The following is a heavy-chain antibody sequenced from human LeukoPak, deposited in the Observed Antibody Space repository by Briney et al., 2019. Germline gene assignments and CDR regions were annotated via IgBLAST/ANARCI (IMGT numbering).Heavy chain of an antibody. CDR2: ISYDASNK. Sequence: GGSLRLSCAVSGFTFSNYAMHWVRQAPGKGLEWVSFISYDASNKDYAHSVKGRFNISRDNSKNTLYLQMNSLRAEDTAVYYCAGNYGPYYFDYWGQGTLVTVSS. J-gene: IGHJ4*02. V-gene: IGHV3-30-3*01. D-gene: IGHD3-10*01. CDR1: GFTFSNYA. CDR3: AGNYGPYYFDY.